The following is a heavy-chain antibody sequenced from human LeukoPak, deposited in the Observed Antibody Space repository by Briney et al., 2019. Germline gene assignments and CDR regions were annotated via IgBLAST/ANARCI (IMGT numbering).Heavy chain of an antibody. J-gene: IGHJ4*02. CDR1: GFTFSSYP. V-gene: IGHV3-48*01. D-gene: IGHD6-19*01. Sequence: GGSLRLSCAASGFTFSSYPMNWVRQAPGKGLEWVSYISSSSRTIYYADSVKGRFTISRDNAKNSLYLQMNSLRAEDTAVYYCAKSDSSGWYLDDYWGQGTLVTVSS. CDR3: AKSDSSGWYLDDY. CDR2: ISSSSRTI.